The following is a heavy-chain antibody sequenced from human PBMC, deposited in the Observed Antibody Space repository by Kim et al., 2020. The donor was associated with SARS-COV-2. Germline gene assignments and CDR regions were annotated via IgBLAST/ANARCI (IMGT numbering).Heavy chain of an antibody. J-gene: IGHJ4*02. CDR1: GFTVSSNY. V-gene: IGHV3-53*01. CDR2: IYSGGST. CDR3: ARGPQGGGYSYGYGGGYFDD. D-gene: IGHD5-18*01. Sequence: GGSLRLSCAASGFTVSSNYMSWVRQAPGKGLEWVSVIYSGGSTYYADSVKGRFTISRDNSKNTLYLQMNSLRAEDTAVYYCARGPQGGGYSYGYGGGYFDDWGQGTLVTVSS.